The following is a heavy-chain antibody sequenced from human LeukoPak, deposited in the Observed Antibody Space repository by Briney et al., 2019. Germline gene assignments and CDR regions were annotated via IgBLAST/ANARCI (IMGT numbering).Heavy chain of an antibody. D-gene: IGHD1-26*01. CDR2: INPSGGST. CDR3: ARDPVGATLFDY. V-gene: IGHV1-46*01. Sequence: RASVKVSCKASGYTFTDYYMHWVRQAPGQGLEWMGIINPSGGSTSYAQKFQGRVTMTRDMSTSTVYMELSSLRSEDTAVYYCARDPVGATLFDYWGQGTLVTVSS. CDR1: GYTFTDYY. J-gene: IGHJ4*02.